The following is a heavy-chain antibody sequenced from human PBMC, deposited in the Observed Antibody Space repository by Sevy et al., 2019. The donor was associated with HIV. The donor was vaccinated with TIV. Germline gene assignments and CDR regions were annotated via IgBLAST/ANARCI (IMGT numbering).Heavy chain of an antibody. Sequence: GGSLRLSCAASGFTFSSFGLHWVRQAPGKGLEWVASLSYDGIDKYYAGSVKGRFTISRDISKTTLYLQMSSLRPEDTALYYCVKDILFSRLFQSWGQGALVTVSS. V-gene: IGHV3-30*18. D-gene: IGHD3-22*01. CDR3: VKDILFSRLFQS. J-gene: IGHJ4*02. CDR1: GFTFSSFG. CDR2: LSYDGIDK.